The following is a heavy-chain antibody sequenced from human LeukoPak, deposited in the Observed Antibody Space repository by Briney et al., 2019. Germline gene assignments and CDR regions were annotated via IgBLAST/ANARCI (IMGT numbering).Heavy chain of an antibody. J-gene: IGHJ4*02. Sequence: SETLSLTCTVSGGSISSYYWSWIRQPPGKGLEWIGYIYYSGATNYNPSLKSRVTILLDTSKNQFSLKLSSVTAADTAVYYCARGDPSMPFDYWDQGTLVTVSS. V-gene: IGHV4-59*01. CDR3: ARGDPSMPFDY. CDR2: IYYSGAT. CDR1: GGSISSYY. D-gene: IGHD2/OR15-2a*01.